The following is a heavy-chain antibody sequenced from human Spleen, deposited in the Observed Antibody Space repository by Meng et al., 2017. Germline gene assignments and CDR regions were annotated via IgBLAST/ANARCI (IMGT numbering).Heavy chain of an antibody. CDR2: ISSSGSTI. D-gene: IGHD3-10*01. J-gene: IGHJ3*02. V-gene: IGHV3-48*04. Sequence: GGSLRLSCAASGFTFSSYAMSWVRQAPGKGLEWVSYISSSGSTIYYADSVKGRFTISRDNAKNSLYLQMNSLRAEDTAVYYCARGRNVLLWFGELSTHLTDAFDIWGQGTMVTVS. CDR3: ARGRNVLLWFGELSTHLTDAFDI. CDR1: GFTFSSYA.